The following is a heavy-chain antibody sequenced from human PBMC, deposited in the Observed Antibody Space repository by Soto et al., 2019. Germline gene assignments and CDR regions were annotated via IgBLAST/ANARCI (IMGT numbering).Heavy chain of an antibody. Sequence: EVQLVESGGVVVQPGGSLRLSCAASGFTFDDYTMHWVRQAPGKGLEWVSLISWDGGSTYYADSVKGRFTISRDNSKNSLYLQMNSLRTEDTALYYCAKGLVVTAILTYFDYWCQGTLVTVSS. CDR2: ISWDGGST. CDR1: GFTFDDYT. V-gene: IGHV3-43*01. D-gene: IGHD2-21*02. J-gene: IGHJ4*02. CDR3: AKGLVVTAILTYFDY.